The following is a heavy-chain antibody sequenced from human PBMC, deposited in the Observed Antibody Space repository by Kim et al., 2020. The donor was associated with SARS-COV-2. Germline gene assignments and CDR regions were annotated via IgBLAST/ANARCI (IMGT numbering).Heavy chain of an antibody. CDR3: ARDIPDTAMAYFDY. CDR2: ISYDGSNK. CDR1: GFTSSSYG. V-gene: IGHV3-33*05. J-gene: IGHJ4*02. Sequence: GGSLRLSCAASGFTSSSYGMHWVRQAPGKGLEWVAVISYDGSNKYYADSVKGRFTISRDNSKNTLYLQMNSLRAEDTAVYYCARDIPDTAMAYFDYWGQGTLVTVSS. D-gene: IGHD5-18*01.